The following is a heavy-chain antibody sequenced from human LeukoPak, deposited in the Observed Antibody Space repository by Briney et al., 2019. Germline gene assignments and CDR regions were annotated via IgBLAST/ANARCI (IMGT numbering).Heavy chain of an antibody. D-gene: IGHD5-12*01. CDR2: MNPHSGHT. V-gene: IGHV1-8*01. CDR3: TRGFFADGNGGYNKELDF. J-gene: IGHJ4*02. CDR1: GYSFTSFD. Sequence: GASVKVSCKASGYSFTSFDVNWVRQATGQGLEWMGWMNPHSGHTGYAQKFQGRVTMTSDTSISTAFMELSSLGSEDTAVYYCTRGFFADGNGGYNKELDFWGQGTQVTVSS.